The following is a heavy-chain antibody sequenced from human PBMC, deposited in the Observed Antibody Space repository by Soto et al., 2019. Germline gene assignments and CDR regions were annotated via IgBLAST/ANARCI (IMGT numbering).Heavy chain of an antibody. Sequence: PSETLSLTCTVSGGSISGYFWSWIRQPPGRGLEWIGYVYYSGSTTYNPSLKGRVSMSVDTSKNQFSLKLSSVTAADTAVYYCTRDYESGSYRNWFDPWGQRTLVTVSS. J-gene: IGHJ5*02. CDR2: VYYSGST. V-gene: IGHV4-59*01. CDR3: TRDYESGSYRNWFDP. CDR1: GGSISGYF. D-gene: IGHD3-10*01.